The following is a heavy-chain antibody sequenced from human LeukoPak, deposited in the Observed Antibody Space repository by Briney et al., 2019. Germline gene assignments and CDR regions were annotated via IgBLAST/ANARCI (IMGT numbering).Heavy chain of an antibody. CDR1: GGSFSGYS. CDR3: AGGPQYFDSTGYPQDILTN. CDR2: VHRSGSV. V-gene: IGHV4-34*01. D-gene: IGHD3-22*01. J-gene: IGHJ4*02. Sequence: SETLSLTCDVSGGSFSGYSWSWIRQPPGGGLEWVGQVHRSGSVNYNPSLRSRVTMSLDTSKSHFSLTLASVTAADTAAYYCAGGPQYFDSTGYPQDILTNWGQGTLVTVSS.